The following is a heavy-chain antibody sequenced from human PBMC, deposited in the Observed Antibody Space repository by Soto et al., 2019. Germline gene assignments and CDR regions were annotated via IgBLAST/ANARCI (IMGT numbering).Heavy chain of an antibody. Sequence: SQTPCLTWCVSDYTINNVKDYLGWISPPPGKGLEWIGSIYYRGNAYYNPSLQTRVTISLDKSRSQFSLKLNSVTAADSAVYFCARLEGMATISYYFDFWGPGALVTVSS. CDR1: DYTINNVKDY. V-gene: IGHV4-39*01. CDR2: IYYRGNA. J-gene: IGHJ4*02. D-gene: IGHD2-8*01. CDR3: ARLEGMATISYYFDF.